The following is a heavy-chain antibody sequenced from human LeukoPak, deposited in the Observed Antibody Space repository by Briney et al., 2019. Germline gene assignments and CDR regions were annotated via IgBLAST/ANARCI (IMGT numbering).Heavy chain of an antibody. CDR3: AREIRLDYYDSSVYYYRDAFDI. CDR2: IYYSGST. V-gene: IGHV4-59*01. J-gene: IGHJ3*02. Sequence: PSETLSLTCTVSGGSISSYYWSWIRQPPGKGLEWIGYIYYSGSTNYNPSLKSRVTISVDTSKNQFSLKLSSVTAADTAVYYCAREIRLDYYDSSVYYYRDAFDIWGQGTMVTVSS. CDR1: GGSISSYY. D-gene: IGHD3-22*01.